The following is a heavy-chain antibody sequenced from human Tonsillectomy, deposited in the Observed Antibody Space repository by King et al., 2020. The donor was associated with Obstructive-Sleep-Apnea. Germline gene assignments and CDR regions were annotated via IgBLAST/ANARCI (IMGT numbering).Heavy chain of an antibody. CDR3: ARQGEYFDFNYYYYGMDV. V-gene: IGHV5-51*01. D-gene: IGHD3-9*01. J-gene: IGHJ6*02. Sequence: QLVQSGAEVKKPGESLKISCKGYGYSFTSNWIGWVRQMPGKGLEWMGIIYPGDSDTRYSPSFQGQATISADKSISTAYLQWSSLKASDTAMYYCARQGEYFDFNYYYYGMDVWGQGTTVTVSS. CDR1: GYSFTSNW. CDR2: IYPGDSDT.